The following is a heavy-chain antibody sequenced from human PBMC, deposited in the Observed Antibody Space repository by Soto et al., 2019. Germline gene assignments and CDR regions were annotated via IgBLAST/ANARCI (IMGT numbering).Heavy chain of an antibody. Sequence: GSLRLSCAASGFTFSGSAMHWVRQASGKGLEWVGRIRSKANSYATAYAASVKGRFTISRDDSKNTAYLQMNSLKTLQYSYGLPHWGQGTLVTVS. CDR1: GFTFSGSA. CDR3: H. D-gene: IGHD5-18*01. J-gene: IGHJ4*02. V-gene: IGHV3-73*01. CDR2: IRSKANSYAT.